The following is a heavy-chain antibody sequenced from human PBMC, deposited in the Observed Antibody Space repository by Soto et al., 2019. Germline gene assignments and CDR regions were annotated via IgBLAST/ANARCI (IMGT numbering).Heavy chain of an antibody. CDR3: ALGDYGFQH. CDR1: GFTFSSYA. D-gene: IGHD4-17*01. CDR2: ISYDGSNK. V-gene: IGHV3-30-3*01. J-gene: IGHJ1*01. Sequence: GGSLRLSCAASGFTFSSYAMHWVRQAPGKGLEWVAVISYDGSNKYYADSVKGRFTISRDNSKNTLYLQMNSLRAEDTAVYYCALGDYGFQHWGQGTLVTVSS.